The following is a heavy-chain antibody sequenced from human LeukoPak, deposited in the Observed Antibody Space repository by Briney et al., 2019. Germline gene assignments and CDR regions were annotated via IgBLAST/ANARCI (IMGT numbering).Heavy chain of an antibody. D-gene: IGHD5-18*01. CDR3: ARGETSYAY. J-gene: IGHJ4*02. V-gene: IGHV3-7*04. Sequence: PGGSLRLSCEASGFTFSSYWMTWVRQAPGKGLEWVANIKQDGSEKYYVDSVKGRFTISRDNAENSLYLQMSSLRAEDTALYFCARGETSYAYWGQGTLVTVSS. CDR1: GFTFSSYW. CDR2: IKQDGSEK.